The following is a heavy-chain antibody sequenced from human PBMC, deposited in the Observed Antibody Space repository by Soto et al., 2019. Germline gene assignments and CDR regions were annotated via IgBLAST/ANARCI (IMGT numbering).Heavy chain of an antibody. CDR2: ITIDGSDT. D-gene: IGHD6-13*01. Sequence: GGSLRLSCAASGFSFRGYGIHWVRQAPGKGLEWVAFITIDGSDTYYGDSVKGRFTISRDNSKNTLYLQMGSLRAEDMAVYYCARRIGIAAAGTGLDPWGQGTLVTVSS. CDR1: GFSFRGYG. J-gene: IGHJ5*02. V-gene: IGHV3-30*03. CDR3: ARRIGIAAAGTGLDP.